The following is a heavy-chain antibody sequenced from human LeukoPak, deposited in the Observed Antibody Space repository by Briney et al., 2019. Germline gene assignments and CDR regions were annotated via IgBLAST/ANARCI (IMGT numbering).Heavy chain of an antibody. V-gene: IGHV1-2*04. CDR3: ARGWYGAAVDAYNYFDP. CDR2: IDPNSGGT. D-gene: IGHD6-13*01. CDR1: GYTFTAYY. Sequence: GASVKVSCKAPGYTFTAYYMHWVRQAPGQGLGWMGWIDPNSGGTNYAQKFQGWVTMTRDTSISTAYMELSRLRSDDTAVYYCARGWYGAAVDAYNYFDPWGQGTLVTVSS. J-gene: IGHJ5*02.